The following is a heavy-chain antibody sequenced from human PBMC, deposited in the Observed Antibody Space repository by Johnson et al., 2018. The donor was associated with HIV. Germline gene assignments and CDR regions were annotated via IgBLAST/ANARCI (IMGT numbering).Heavy chain of an antibody. CDR3: ARVTLVLDI. D-gene: IGHD4-23*01. CDR1: GFTFSNAW. CDR2: ISGSAGIT. Sequence: EQLVESGGGSVKSGGSLRVSCAASGFTFSNAWMSWVRQAPGKGLEWVSAISGSAGITYYADSVKGRFTISRDNSKNTLYLQMNSLRAEDTAVYYCARVTLVLDIWGQGTMVTVSS. J-gene: IGHJ3*02. V-gene: IGHV3-23*04.